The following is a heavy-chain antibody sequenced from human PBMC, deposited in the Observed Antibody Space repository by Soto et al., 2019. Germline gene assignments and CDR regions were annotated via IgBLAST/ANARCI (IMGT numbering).Heavy chain of an antibody. CDR2: INHSGST. D-gene: IGHD2-21*02. V-gene: IGHV4-34*01. CDR3: ARTRCGGDCYPFDY. J-gene: IGHJ4*02. CDR1: GGSFSGYY. Sequence: QVQLQQWGAGLLKPSETLSLTCAVYGGSFSGYYWSWIRQPPGKGLEWIGEINHSGSTNYNPSLKSSVTISVDTSKNQFSLKLSSVTAADTAVYYCARTRCGGDCYPFDYWGQGTLVTVSS.